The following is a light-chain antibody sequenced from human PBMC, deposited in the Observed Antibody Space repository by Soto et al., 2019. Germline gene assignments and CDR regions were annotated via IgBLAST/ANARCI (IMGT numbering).Light chain of an antibody. Sequence: QSALTQPASASGSPGQSITISCTGTSSDVGGYNYVSWYQQYPGKAPKLMIYEVSNRPSGVSNRVSGSKSGNTASLTISGLQAEDEADYYCSSYTSSSSTLVFGGGTKLTVL. CDR1: SSDVGGYNY. J-gene: IGLJ3*02. CDR2: EVS. V-gene: IGLV2-14*01. CDR3: SSYTSSSSTLV.